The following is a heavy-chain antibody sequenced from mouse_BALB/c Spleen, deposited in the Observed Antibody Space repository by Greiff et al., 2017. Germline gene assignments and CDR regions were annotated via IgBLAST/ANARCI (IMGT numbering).Heavy chain of an antibody. Sequence: VQLQQSGAELVKPGASVKLSCKASGYTFTSYYMYWVKQRPGQGLEWIGEINPSNGGTNFNEKFKSKATLTVDKSSSTAYMQLSSLTSEDSAVYDWTRSDSSGYYYAMDYWGQGTSVTGSS. CDR1: GYTFTSYY. D-gene: IGHD3-2*01. CDR3: TRSDSSGYYYAMDY. J-gene: IGHJ4*01. CDR2: INPSNGGT. V-gene: IGHV1S81*02.